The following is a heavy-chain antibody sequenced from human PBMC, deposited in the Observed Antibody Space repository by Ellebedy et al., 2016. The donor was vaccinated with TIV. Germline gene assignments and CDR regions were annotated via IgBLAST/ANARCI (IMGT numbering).Heavy chain of an antibody. CDR1: GGTFSSYA. V-gene: IGHV1-69*13. D-gene: IGHD3-22*01. CDR2: IIPIFGTA. Sequence: AASVKVSCKASGGTFSSYAISWVRQAPGQGLEWMGGIIPIFGTANYAQKFQGRVTITADESTSTAYMELSSLRSEDTAVYYCASQADSDSTMAGVIDYWGQGTLVTVSS. CDR3: ASQADSDSTMAGVIDY. J-gene: IGHJ4*02.